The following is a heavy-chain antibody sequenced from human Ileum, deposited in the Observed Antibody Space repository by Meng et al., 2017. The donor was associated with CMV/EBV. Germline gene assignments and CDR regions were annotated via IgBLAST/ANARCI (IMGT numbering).Heavy chain of an antibody. CDR2: ITYGSTYI. CDR1: GFTFSKYN. Sequence: GGSLRLSCVASGFTFSKYNMNWVRQAPGKGLEWVASITYGSTYIHYAESVTGRFTISRDNAWNSLYLQMNSLRAEDTAVYYCTSKGATLDGRDAFDIWGRGTMVTVSS. D-gene: IGHD2-2*03. CDR3: TSKGATLDGRDAFDI. J-gene: IGHJ3*02. V-gene: IGHV3-21*01.